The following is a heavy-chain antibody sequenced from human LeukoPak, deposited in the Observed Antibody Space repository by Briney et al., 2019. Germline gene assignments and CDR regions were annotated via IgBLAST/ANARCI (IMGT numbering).Heavy chain of an antibody. J-gene: IGHJ5*02. V-gene: IGHV4-38-2*01. CDR1: GYSISSGYY. CDR2: IYNDGNN. CDR3: ARAYHSSWYLNWFDP. Sequence: ETLSLTCAVSGYSISSGYYWGSIRQPPRRGLEWIVCIYNDGNNYYNPSVKGRVTISVDTYKNEFSLKLRSVTAADTAVYYCARAYHSSWYLNWFDPWGQGTLVTVSS. D-gene: IGHD6-13*01.